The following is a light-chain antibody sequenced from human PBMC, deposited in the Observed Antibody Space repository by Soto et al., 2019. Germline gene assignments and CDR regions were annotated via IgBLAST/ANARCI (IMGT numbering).Light chain of an antibody. CDR1: SSDVGSSNG. Sequence: QSALTQPPSVSGSPGHSVTISCAGTSSDVGSSNGVSWYQQPPGPAPKLMIYDVSNRPSGVPDRFSGSKSGNTASLTISGLQAEDEADYYCSSYTSSSTYVFGTGTKVTVL. V-gene: IGLV2-18*02. CDR3: SSYTSSSTYV. J-gene: IGLJ1*01. CDR2: DVS.